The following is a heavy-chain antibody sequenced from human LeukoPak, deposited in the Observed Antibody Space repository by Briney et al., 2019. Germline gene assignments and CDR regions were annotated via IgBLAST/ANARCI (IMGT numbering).Heavy chain of an antibody. Sequence: PGGSLRLSCAASGFTVSSNYMSWVRQAPGKGLEWVSVIYSGGSTYYADSVKGRFTISRDNSKNTLYLQMNSLRAEDTAVYYCAKDWESSSWYRGAIDYWGQGTLVTVSS. CDR1: GFTVSSNY. J-gene: IGHJ4*02. V-gene: IGHV3-53*05. D-gene: IGHD6-13*01. CDR2: IYSGGST. CDR3: AKDWESSSWYRGAIDY.